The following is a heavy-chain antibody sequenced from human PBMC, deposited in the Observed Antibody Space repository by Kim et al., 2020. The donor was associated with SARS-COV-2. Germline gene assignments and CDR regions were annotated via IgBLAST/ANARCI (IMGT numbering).Heavy chain of an antibody. J-gene: IGHJ4*02. CDR2: ISSSSSYL. D-gene: IGHD6-6*01. Sequence: GGSLRLSCAASGFTFRSYTMNWVRQAPGKGLEWVSSISSSSSYLYYAGSVKGRFTISRDNAKSSLYLQMNSLRAEDTAVYYCARESGLYSMSSSDYFDYWGQGNLVTVSS. CDR3: ARESGLYSMSSSDYFDY. V-gene: IGHV3-21*01. CDR1: GFTFRSYT.